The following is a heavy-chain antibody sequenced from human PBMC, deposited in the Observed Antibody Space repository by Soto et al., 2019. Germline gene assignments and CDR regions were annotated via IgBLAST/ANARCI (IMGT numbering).Heavy chain of an antibody. CDR3: ATRITVFGLLIPPFDP. CDR1: GGSVNGYY. V-gene: IGHV4-34*02. CDR2: INHTGGT. D-gene: IGHD3-3*01. Sequence: QVHLQQWGAGLLKPSETLSLTCAVYGGSVNGYYWNWIRQPPGKGLEWIGEINHTGGTHYNPSLKSRVTMSVDTSKNQFSLRLSSVSAADPAIYYCATRITVFGLLIPPFDPWGQGTQVTVSS. J-gene: IGHJ5*02.